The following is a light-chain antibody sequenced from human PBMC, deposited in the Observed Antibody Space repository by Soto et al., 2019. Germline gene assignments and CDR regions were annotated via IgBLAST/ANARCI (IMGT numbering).Light chain of an antibody. CDR3: TSYTRSDTVV. CDR1: SSDVGGYNY. Sequence: QSALTQPASVSGSPGQSITISCTGTSSDVGGYNYVSWYQQHPGKAPKLMIYEVSNRPSGVSTRFSGSKSGNTASLTISGLPGVSAADYTRTSYTRSDTVVFGGGTTLTAL. J-gene: IGLJ2*01. CDR2: EVS. V-gene: IGLV2-14*01.